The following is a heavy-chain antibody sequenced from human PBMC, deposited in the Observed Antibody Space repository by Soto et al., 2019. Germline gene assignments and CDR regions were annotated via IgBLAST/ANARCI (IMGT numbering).Heavy chain of an antibody. CDR2: INHSGST. V-gene: IGHV4-34*01. J-gene: IGHJ4*02. D-gene: IGHD2-21*02. Sequence: QVQLQQWGAGLLKPSETLSLTCAVYGGSFSGYYWSWIRQPPGKGLEWIGEINHSGSTNYNPSLKTRLTISVDTSKNQFSLKLSSVTAADTAVYYCAVEDDCGGDCYGSYWGQGTLVTVSS. CDR3: AVEDDCGGDCYGSY. CDR1: GGSFSGYY.